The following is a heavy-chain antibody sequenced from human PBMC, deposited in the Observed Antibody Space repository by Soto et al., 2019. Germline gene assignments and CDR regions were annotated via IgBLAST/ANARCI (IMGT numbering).Heavy chain of an antibody. CDR3: ARGEKDPFARFDP. V-gene: IGHV1-69*13. D-gene: IGHD2-21*01. J-gene: IGHJ5*02. Sequence: VASVKVSCKASGGTFSSYAISWVRQAPGQGLEWMGGITPIFGTANYAQKFQGRVTITADESTSTAYMELSSLRSEDTAVYYCARGEKDPFARFDPWGQGTPVTVSS. CDR2: ITPIFGTA. CDR1: GGTFSSYA.